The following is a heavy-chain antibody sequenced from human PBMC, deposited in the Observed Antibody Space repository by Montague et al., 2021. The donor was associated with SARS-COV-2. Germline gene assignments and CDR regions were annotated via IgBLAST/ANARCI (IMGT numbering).Heavy chain of an antibody. CDR1: GGSISSYY. D-gene: IGHD3-3*01. J-gene: IGHJ5*02. V-gene: IGHV4-59*01. Sequence: SETLSLTCTVSGGSISSYYWSWIRQPPGTGLEWIGYIYYSGSTNXNPSLKSRVTISVDTSKNQFSLKLSSVTAADTAVYYCARVSRITIFGVVGWFDPWGQGTLVTVSS. CDR2: IYYSGST. CDR3: ARVSRITIFGVVGWFDP.